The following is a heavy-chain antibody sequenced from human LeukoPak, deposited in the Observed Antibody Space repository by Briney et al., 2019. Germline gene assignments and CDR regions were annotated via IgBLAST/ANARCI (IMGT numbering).Heavy chain of an antibody. D-gene: IGHD3-3*01. CDR2: IGGSGGST. CDR3: AKSLREEWLSYIFGFMDV. V-gene: IGHV3-23*01. J-gene: IGHJ6*02. CDR1: GFTFRSYP. Sequence: PGGSLRLSCAASGFTFRSYPMTCLPQAPGKGLEEVSGIGGSGGSTSYADSVKGRFTISRDNSKNTLYLQMNSLRAEDAAVYYCAKSLREEWLSYIFGFMDVWGQGTTVIVSS.